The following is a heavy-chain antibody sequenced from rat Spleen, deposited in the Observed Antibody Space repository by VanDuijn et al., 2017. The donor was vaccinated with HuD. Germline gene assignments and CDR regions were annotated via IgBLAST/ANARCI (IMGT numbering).Heavy chain of an antibody. CDR3: TTRPYYSSLNWFPY. CDR1: GFTFSKYD. CDR2: ISFAGDNT. V-gene: IGHV5S11*01. J-gene: IGHJ3*01. Sequence: EVQLVESGGGLVQPGRSMKLSCAASGFTFSKYDLAWVRQAPTKGLEWIAYISFAGDNTYYRDTVKARFTISRDNAKSTLSLQMDSLRSEATATYYCTTRPYYSSLNWFPYWGQGTLVTVSS. D-gene: IGHD1-2*01.